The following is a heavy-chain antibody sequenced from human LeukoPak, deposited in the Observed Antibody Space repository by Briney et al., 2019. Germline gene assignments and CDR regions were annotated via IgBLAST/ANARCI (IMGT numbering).Heavy chain of an antibody. Sequence: PSETLSLTCAVYGGSFSGYYWSWIRQPPGKGLEWIGEINHSGSTNYNPSLKSRATISVNPSKNQFSLNLTPVTAADTAVCYCARGGLRLGELSFLTYYFDYWGQGTLVTVSS. CDR1: GGSFSGYY. J-gene: IGHJ4*02. CDR3: ARGGLRLGELSFLTYYFDY. V-gene: IGHV4-34*01. CDR2: INHSGST. D-gene: IGHD3-16*02.